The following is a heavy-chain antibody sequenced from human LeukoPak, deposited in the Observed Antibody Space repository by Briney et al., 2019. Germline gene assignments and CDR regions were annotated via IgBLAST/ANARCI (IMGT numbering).Heavy chain of an antibody. Sequence: GGSLRLSCAASGFTFSSYSMNWVRQAPGKGLEWVSYISSSSSTIYYADSVKGRFTISRDNAKNSLYLRMNSLRAEDTAVYYCARESIQLWLKYFDYWGQGTLVTVSS. J-gene: IGHJ4*02. CDR2: ISSSSSTI. CDR1: GFTFSSYS. V-gene: IGHV3-48*01. D-gene: IGHD5-18*01. CDR3: ARESIQLWLKYFDY.